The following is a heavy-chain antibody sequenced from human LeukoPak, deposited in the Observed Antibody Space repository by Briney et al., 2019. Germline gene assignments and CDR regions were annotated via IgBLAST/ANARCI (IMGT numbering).Heavy chain of an antibody. CDR1: GFILRTHG. CDR3: ARDLSYGSLDF. CDR2: MWHDGTRE. Sequence: GGSLRLSCAVPGFILRTHGMHWVRQAPGKGLEWVAGMWHDGTREDYEDSVKGRFTISRDMSKNTLNLQMNSLRVEDTPMFYCARDLSYGSLDFGGQGTLVTVSS. J-gene: IGHJ4*02. V-gene: IGHV3-33*01. D-gene: IGHD1-26*01.